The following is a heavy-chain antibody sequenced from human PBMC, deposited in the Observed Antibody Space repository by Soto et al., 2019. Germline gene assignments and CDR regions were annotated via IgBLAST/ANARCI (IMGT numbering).Heavy chain of an antibody. CDR3: ARAFGIAAAGTPYYFDY. CDR2: INPKSGET. D-gene: IGHD6-13*01. V-gene: IGHV1-24*01. Sequence: GASVKVSCKVSGYTLTELSMHWVRQAPGKGLEWMGGINPKSGETIYAQKFQGWVTMTRDTSISTAYMELSRLRSDDTAVYYCARAFGIAAAGTPYYFDYWGQGTLVTVSS. J-gene: IGHJ4*02. CDR1: GYTLTELS.